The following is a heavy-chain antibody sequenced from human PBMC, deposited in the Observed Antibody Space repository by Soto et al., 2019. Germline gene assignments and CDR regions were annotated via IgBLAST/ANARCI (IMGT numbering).Heavy chain of an antibody. D-gene: IGHD6-6*01. CDR2: ISTSGSTI. J-gene: IGHJ5*02. CDR1: GFTFSDYY. Sequence: QVQLVESGGGLVKPGGSLRLSCAASGFTFSDYYMSWIRQAPGKGLEWISYISTSGSTIYYADSVKGRFTISRDNAKSSLYLQMNSLRAEDTAVYYCARLIAASNWFDPWGQGTLVTVSS. V-gene: IGHV3-11*01. CDR3: ARLIAASNWFDP.